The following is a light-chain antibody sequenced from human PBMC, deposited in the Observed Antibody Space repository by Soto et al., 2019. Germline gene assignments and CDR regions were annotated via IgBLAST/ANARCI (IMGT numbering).Light chain of an antibody. CDR3: QQYNHYWT. CDR2: AAS. V-gene: IGKV1-6*01. CDR1: QGIRND. J-gene: IGKJ1*01. Sequence: AIQMTQSPSSLSASVGDRVTITCRASQGIRNDLGWYQQKPGKAPKLLIYAASSLQSGVPSRFSGSGSGTDFTLTISSLQPDDFATYYCQQYNHYWTFGQGTKVDIK.